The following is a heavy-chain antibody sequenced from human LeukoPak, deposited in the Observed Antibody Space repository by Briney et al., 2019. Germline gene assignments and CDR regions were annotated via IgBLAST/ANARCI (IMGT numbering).Heavy chain of an antibody. V-gene: IGHV1-18*01. J-gene: IGHJ4*02. CDR2: ISAYNGNT. D-gene: IGHD6-6*01. Sequence: ASVKVSCKTSGYTFTSSGISWVRQAPGQGLEWMGWISAYNGNTNYAQKLQGRVTMTTDTSTSTVYMELRSLRSDDTAVYYCARVTYSTSGPLDYWGQGTLVTVSS. CDR1: GYTFTSSG. CDR3: ARVTYSTSGPLDY.